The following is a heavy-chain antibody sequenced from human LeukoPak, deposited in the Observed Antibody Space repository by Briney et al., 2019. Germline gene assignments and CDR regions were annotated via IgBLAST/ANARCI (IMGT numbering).Heavy chain of an antibody. Sequence: GGSLRLSCAASGFTFTIYWMSWVRQAPGKGLEWVANIKQDGSERYYVDSVEGRFTISRDNAKNSLDLQMNSLRSEGTAVYYCARLRGGILYDYWGQGTLVTVSS. D-gene: IGHD3-10*01. CDR1: GFTFTIYW. CDR2: IKQDGSER. J-gene: IGHJ4*02. V-gene: IGHV3-7*03. CDR3: ARLRGGILYDY.